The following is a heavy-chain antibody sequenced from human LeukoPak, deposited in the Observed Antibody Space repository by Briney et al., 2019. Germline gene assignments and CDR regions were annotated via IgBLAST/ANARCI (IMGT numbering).Heavy chain of an antibody. V-gene: IGHV3-9*03. D-gene: IGHD5-12*01. CDR2: ISWNSGSI. CDR1: GFTFEDYV. CDR3: GKTADIVASIGAFDI. J-gene: IGHJ3*02. Sequence: GGSLRLSCAASGFTFEDYVMHGVRHAPRKGLEWGSGISWNSGSIGYADSVKGRFTISRDNAKNSLYLQVNSLRAEDMALYYCGKTADIVASIGAFDIWGQGTRVTVSS.